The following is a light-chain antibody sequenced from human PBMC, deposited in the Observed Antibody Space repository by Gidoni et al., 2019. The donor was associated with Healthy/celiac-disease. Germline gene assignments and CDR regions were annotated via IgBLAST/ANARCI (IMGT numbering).Light chain of an antibody. CDR1: QSVLYSSNNKNY. CDR2: WAS. CDR3: QQYYSTPRT. J-gene: IGKJ1*01. Sequence: DIVMNQPPDSLAVALGERATNNCKSSQSVLYSSNNKNYLAWYPQKPGQPPKLLIYWASTRQAGVPDRFSGSGYGTDFPLTISSLQAEDVAVYYCQQYYSTPRTFGQGTKVEIK. V-gene: IGKV4-1*01.